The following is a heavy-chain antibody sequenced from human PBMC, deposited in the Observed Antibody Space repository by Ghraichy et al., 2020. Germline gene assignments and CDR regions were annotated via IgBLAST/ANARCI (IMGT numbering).Heavy chain of an antibody. CDR3: ARARSAYDSSGYDEYWYFDL. CDR1: GGTFSSYA. D-gene: IGHD3-22*01. Sequence: SVKVSCKASGGTFSSYAISWVRQAPGQGLEWMVGIIPIFGTANYAQKVQGRVTITADESTSTAYMELSSLRSEDTAVYYCARARSAYDSSGYDEYWYFDLWGRGTLVTVSS. CDR2: IIPIFGTA. V-gene: IGHV1-69*13. J-gene: IGHJ2*01.